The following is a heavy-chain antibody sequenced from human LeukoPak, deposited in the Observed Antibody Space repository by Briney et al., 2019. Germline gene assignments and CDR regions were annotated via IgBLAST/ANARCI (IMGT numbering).Heavy chain of an antibody. CDR3: AKDPGYYYGSGSYDY. D-gene: IGHD3-10*01. Sequence: GGSLRLSCAASGFTFSSYGMRWVRQAPGKGLEWVAVISYDGSNQYYADSVKCRFTISRDNSKNTLYLQMNSLRAEDTAVYYCAKDPGYYYGSGSYDYWGQGTLVTVSS. V-gene: IGHV3-30*18. J-gene: IGHJ4*02. CDR2: ISYDGSNQ. CDR1: GFTFSSYG.